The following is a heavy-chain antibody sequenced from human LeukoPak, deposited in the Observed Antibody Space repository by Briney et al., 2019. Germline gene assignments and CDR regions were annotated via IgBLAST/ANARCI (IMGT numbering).Heavy chain of an antibody. Sequence: ASVKVSCKTSGYTFTSYGISWMRQAPGQGLEWMGWINPNSGGTNYAQKFQGRVTMTRDTSISTAYMELSRLRSDDTAVYYCARASRVGWPSGGGYWGQGTLVTVSS. CDR3: ARASRVGWPSGGGY. CDR2: INPNSGGT. J-gene: IGHJ4*02. CDR1: GYTFTSYG. V-gene: IGHV1-2*02. D-gene: IGHD6-25*01.